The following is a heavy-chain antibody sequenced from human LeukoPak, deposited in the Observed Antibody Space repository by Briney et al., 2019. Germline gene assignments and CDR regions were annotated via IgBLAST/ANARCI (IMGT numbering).Heavy chain of an antibody. J-gene: IGHJ4*02. Sequence: GGSPRLSCAASGFTFSSYSMNWVRQAPGKGLEWVSYISSSSSTIYYADSVKGRFTISRDNAKNSLYLQMNSLRAEDTAVYYCARVKVGATFDYWGQGTLVTVSS. CDR3: ARVKVGATFDY. D-gene: IGHD1-26*01. CDR1: GFTFSSYS. CDR2: ISSSSSTI. V-gene: IGHV3-48*01.